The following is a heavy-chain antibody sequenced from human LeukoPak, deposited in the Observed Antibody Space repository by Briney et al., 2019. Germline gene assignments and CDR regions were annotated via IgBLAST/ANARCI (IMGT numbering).Heavy chain of an antibody. CDR1: GFTFSSYS. CDR2: ISSSSSYI. CDR3: ARDLRWYDY. D-gene: IGHD4-23*01. J-gene: IGHJ4*02. V-gene: IGHV3-21*01. Sequence: PGGSLRLSCAVSGFTFSSYSMNWVRQAPGKGLEWVSSISSSSSYIYYADSAKGRFTISRDNAKNSLYLQMNSLRAEDTAVYYCARDLRWYDYWGQGILVTVSS.